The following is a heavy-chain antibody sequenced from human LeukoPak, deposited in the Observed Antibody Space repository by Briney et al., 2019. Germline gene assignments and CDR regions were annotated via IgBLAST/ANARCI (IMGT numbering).Heavy chain of an antibody. D-gene: IGHD2-21*01. J-gene: IGHJ4*02. CDR2: IRYGGSNK. CDR1: GFTFSSYG. Sequence: PGGSRRLSCAAAGFTFSSYGMHWVRQAPDKGREWVAFIRYGGSNKYYADSVKGRFTISRDNSKNTLYLQMDSLRAEDTAVYYCARRLWETTDFDYWGQGTLVTVSS. CDR3: ARRLWETTDFDY. V-gene: IGHV3-30*02.